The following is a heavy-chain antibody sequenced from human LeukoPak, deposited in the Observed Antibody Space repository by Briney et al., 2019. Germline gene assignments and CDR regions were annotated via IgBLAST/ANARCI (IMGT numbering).Heavy chain of an antibody. CDR2: INPSGGST. CDR3: ASGGRKSYYYDSSGTFDY. V-gene: IGHV1-46*01. J-gene: IGHJ4*02. D-gene: IGHD3-22*01. CDR1: GYTFTSYY. Sequence: ASVKVSCKASGYTFTSYYMHWVRQAPGQGLEWMGIINPSGGSTSYAQKFQGRVTMTRDTSTSTVYMELSSLRSEDTAVYYCASGGRKSYYYDSSGTFDYWGQGTLVTVSS.